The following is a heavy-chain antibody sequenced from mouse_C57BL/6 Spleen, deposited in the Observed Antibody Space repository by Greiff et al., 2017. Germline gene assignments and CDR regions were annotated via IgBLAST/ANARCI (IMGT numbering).Heavy chain of an antibody. CDR1: GYTFTSYW. CDR3: ARWDVSYYYGSSYDYFDY. J-gene: IGHJ2*01. Sequence: VQLQQPGAELVKPGASVKLSCKASGYTFTSYWMHWVKQRPGQGLEWIGMIHPNSGSTNYNEKFKSKATLTVDKSSSTAYMQLSSLTSEDSAVYYCARWDVSYYYGSSYDYFDYWGQGTTLTVSS. CDR2: IHPNSGST. D-gene: IGHD1-1*01. V-gene: IGHV1-64*01.